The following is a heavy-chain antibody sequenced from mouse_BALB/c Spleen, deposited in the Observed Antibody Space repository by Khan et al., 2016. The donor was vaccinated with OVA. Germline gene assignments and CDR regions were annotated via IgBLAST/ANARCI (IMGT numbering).Heavy chain of an antibody. CDR3: VRDGAYHRNDGWFAY. V-gene: IGHV1-4*01. CDR1: GYTFTSYT. J-gene: IGHJ3*01. CDR2: INHSNGYT. D-gene: IGHD2-14*01. Sequence: VQLQQSGAELARPGASVKMSCKASGYTFTSYTIHWIKKRPGQGLEWIGYINHSNGYTNYNQKFKDKATLTTDKSSTTAYLQLSSLTSDDSAVYNCVRDGAYHRNDGWFAYWGQGTLVTVSA.